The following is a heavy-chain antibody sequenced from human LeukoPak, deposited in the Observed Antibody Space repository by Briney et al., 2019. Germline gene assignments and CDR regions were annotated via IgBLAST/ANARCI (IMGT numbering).Heavy chain of an antibody. CDR2: IKEDASEK. Sequence: PGGSLILSCAAAGFTFGDYWMSWVRQAPGKGLEWVANIKEDASEKYSVDSVKGRFTISRDNTKNSLYLQMNSLRVEDTAVYYCTRFIRGVTQSSYDTWGQGTLVTVSS. CDR3: TRFIRGVTQSSYDT. D-gene: IGHD3-10*01. J-gene: IGHJ5*02. CDR1: GFTFGDYW. V-gene: IGHV3-7*01.